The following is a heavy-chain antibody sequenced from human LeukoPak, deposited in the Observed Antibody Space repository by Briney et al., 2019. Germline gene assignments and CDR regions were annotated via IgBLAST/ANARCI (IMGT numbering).Heavy chain of an antibody. CDR2: INSGSNYK. CDR1: GFTFNTYR. V-gene: IGHV3-21*05. J-gene: IGHJ4*02. Sequence: GGSLRLSCAASGFTFNTYRMNWVRQAPGKGLEWVSCINSGSNYKTYADSEKGRFTVSRDNDKKSLYLQMNSLRAEDTAVYYCSRGPYPDYWGQGTLVTVSS. CDR3: SRGPYPDY.